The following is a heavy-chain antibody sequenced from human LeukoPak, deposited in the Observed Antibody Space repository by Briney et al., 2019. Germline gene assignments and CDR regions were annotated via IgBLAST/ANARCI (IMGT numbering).Heavy chain of an antibody. D-gene: IGHD7-27*01. Sequence: PGGSLRLSCAASGSTFSSYGMHWVRQAPGKGLEWMAVIWYDGSNKYYADSVKGRFTISRDNSKNTLYLQMTSLRAEDTAVYYCARESGAGDYYFDYWGQGTLVTVYS. CDR2: IWYDGSNK. CDR3: ARESGAGDYYFDY. CDR1: GSTFSSYG. V-gene: IGHV3-33*01. J-gene: IGHJ4*02.